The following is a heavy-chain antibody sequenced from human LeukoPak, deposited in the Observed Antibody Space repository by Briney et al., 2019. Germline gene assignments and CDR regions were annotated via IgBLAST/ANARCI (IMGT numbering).Heavy chain of an antibody. CDR3: ARAPSDYYDSSGYGWFDP. CDR1: GGTFSSYT. Sequence: SVKVSCKASGGTFSSYTISWVRQAPGQGLEWMGRIILILGIANYAQKFQGRVTITADKSTSTAYMELSSLRSEDTAVYYCARAPSDYYDSSGYGWFDPWGQGTLVTVSS. CDR2: IILILGIA. D-gene: IGHD3-22*01. V-gene: IGHV1-69*02. J-gene: IGHJ5*02.